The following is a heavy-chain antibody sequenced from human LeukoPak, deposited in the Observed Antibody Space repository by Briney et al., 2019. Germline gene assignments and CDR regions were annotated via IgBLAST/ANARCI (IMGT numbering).Heavy chain of an antibody. D-gene: IGHD3-22*01. CDR3: AKVGSYDSSGYYFSD. J-gene: IGHJ4*02. CDR2: IYHSGGN. CDR1: GGSISSHY. Sequence: SGTLSLTCSVSGGSISSHYWSWIRQPPGTALEWIGYIYHSGGNRYNPSLKSRVTISLDTSKNQISLQLSSVTAADTAVYYCAKVGSYDSSGYYFSDWGQGTLVTVSS. V-gene: IGHV4-59*11.